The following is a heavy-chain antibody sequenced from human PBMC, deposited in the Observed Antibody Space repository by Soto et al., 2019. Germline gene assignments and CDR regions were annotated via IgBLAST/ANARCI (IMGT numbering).Heavy chain of an antibody. J-gene: IGHJ3*02. D-gene: IGHD3-10*01. CDR3: AKWDSSADAFDI. V-gene: IGHV3-30*18. Sequence: PGGSLRLSCAASGFTFSSYGMHWVRQAPGKGLEWVAVISYDGSNKYYADSVKGRFTISRDNSKNTLYLQMNSLRAEDTAVYYCAKWDSSADAFDIWGQGTMVTVSS. CDR1: GFTFSSYG. CDR2: ISYDGSNK.